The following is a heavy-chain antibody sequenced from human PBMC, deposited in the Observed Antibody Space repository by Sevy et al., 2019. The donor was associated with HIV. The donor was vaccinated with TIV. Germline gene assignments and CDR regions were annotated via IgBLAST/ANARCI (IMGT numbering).Heavy chain of an antibody. CDR3: ARGGGIAQHYYYYYMDV. D-gene: IGHD6-13*01. CDR1: GGTFSSYA. V-gene: IGHV1-69*13. Sequence: ASVKVSCKASGGTFSSYAISWVRQAPGQGLEWMGGIIPIFGTANYAQKFQCRVTITADESTSTAYMELSSLRSEDTAVYYCARGGGIAQHYYYYYMDVWGKGTTVTVSS. J-gene: IGHJ6*03. CDR2: IIPIFGTA.